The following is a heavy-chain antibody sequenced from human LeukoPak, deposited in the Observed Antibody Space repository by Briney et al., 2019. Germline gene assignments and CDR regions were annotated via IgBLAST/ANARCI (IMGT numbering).Heavy chain of an antibody. J-gene: IGHJ4*02. CDR2: IYTSGST. CDR1: GGSISSYY. D-gene: IGHD3-9*01. Sequence: SETLSITCTVSGGSISSYYWSWIRQPAGKGLEWIGRIYTSGSTNYNPSIKSRVTMSVDTSKNQFSLTLSSVTAAYTAVYYCARGNFDYDILTGYYPNYYFDYWGQGTLVTVSS. CDR3: ARGNFDYDILTGYYPNYYFDY. V-gene: IGHV4-4*07.